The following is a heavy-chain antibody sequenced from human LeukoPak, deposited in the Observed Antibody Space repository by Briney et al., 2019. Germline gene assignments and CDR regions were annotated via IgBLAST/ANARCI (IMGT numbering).Heavy chain of an antibody. CDR3: ARTAGDSSGYYHDY. CDR2: INTDGRTT. CDR1: GFTFSNYW. V-gene: IGHV3-74*01. J-gene: IGHJ4*02. D-gene: IGHD3-22*01. Sequence: GGSLRLSCAVSGFTFSNYWMHWVRQAPGMGLVWVSRINTDGRTTSYADSVKGRFTISRDNSKNTLYLQMNSLRAEDTAVYYCARTAGDSSGYYHDYWGQGTLVTVSS.